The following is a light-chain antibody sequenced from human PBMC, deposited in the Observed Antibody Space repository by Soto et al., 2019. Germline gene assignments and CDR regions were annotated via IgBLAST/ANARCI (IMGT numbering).Light chain of an antibody. Sequence: DLQMTQSPSTLSASVGDRVTITCRASQNIKSHLAWYQQKPGKAPKLLIYTASSLQSGVPSRFSGSGSGTEFTLTISSLQPDDFATFYCQQYDLYSAFGQGTKVEI. J-gene: IGKJ1*01. CDR1: QNIKSH. CDR3: QQYDLYSA. V-gene: IGKV1-5*03. CDR2: TAS.